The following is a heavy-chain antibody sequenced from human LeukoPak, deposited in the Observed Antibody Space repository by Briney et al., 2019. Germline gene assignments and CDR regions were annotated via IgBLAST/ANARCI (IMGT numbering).Heavy chain of an antibody. CDR1: GFTFSTYS. CDR2: ISSSSTYI. D-gene: IGHD3-16*01. CDR3: TREGADVFDI. V-gene: IGHV3-21*01. J-gene: IGHJ3*02. Sequence: PGGSLRLSCAASGFTFSTYSMNWVRQAPGEGLEWVSFISSSSTYIYYADSVKGRFTISRDNAKNSLYLQMNSLRAEDTAVYYCTREGADVFDIWGHGTMVTVSS.